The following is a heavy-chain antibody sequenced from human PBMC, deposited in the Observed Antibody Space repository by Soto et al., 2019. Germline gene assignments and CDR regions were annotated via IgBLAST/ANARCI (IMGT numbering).Heavy chain of an antibody. Sequence: SETLSLTCTVSGGSISSGPYSWGWIRQPPGKGLQWIGYIFSSGSTNYNPSLKSRVTISVDTSKNQFSLNLSSVTAADTAVYYCARQRRDFDYWGQGSLVTV. CDR3: ARQRRDFDY. J-gene: IGHJ4*02. CDR2: IFSSGST. V-gene: IGHV4-61*05. CDR1: GGSISSGPYS. D-gene: IGHD6-25*01.